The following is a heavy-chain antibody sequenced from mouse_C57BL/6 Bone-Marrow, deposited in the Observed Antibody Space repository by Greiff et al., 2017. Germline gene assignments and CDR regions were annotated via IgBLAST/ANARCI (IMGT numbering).Heavy chain of an antibody. J-gene: IGHJ3*01. V-gene: IGHV5-6*01. CDR1: GFTFSSYG. Sequence: EVQLVESGGDLVKPGGSLKLSCAASGFTFSSYGMSWVRQTPDKRLEWVATISSGGSYTYYPDSVKGRFTIARDNATNTLYLQRSSLKSEDTALYCCARLFQCAYWGQGTLVTVSA. CDR2: ISSGGSYT. D-gene: IGHD6-1*01. CDR3: ARLFQCAY.